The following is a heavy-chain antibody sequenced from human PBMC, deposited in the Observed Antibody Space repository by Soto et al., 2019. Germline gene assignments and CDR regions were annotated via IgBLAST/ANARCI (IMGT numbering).Heavy chain of an antibody. CDR3: AREFLLDSYNWFDP. Sequence: SETLSLTCTVSGGSISSGGYYWSWIRQHPGKGLEWVGYIYYSGSTYYNPSLKSRVTISVDTSKNQFSLKLSSVTAADTAVYYCAREFLLDSYNWFDPWGQGTLVTVAS. CDR2: IYYSGST. D-gene: IGHD6-6*01. J-gene: IGHJ5*02. V-gene: IGHV4-31*03. CDR1: GGSISSGGYY.